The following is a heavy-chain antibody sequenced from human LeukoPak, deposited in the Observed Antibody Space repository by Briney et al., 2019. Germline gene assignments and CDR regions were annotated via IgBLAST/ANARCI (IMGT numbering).Heavy chain of an antibody. CDR1: GGTFTSYA. V-gene: IGHV1-69*13. Sequence: SVKVSCKGSGGTFTSYAISWVRHAPGQGLEWVGGIIPIFCTANYAQKFQGRGTITADESTSPAYMELSSLRSEDTAVYYCARVWIQLSVPAPFDYWGQGTLVTASS. J-gene: IGHJ4*02. D-gene: IGHD5-18*01. CDR2: IIPIFCTA. CDR3: ARVWIQLSVPAPFDY.